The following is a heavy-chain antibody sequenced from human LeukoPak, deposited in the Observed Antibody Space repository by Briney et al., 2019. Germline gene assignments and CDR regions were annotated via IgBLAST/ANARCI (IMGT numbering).Heavy chain of an antibody. J-gene: IGHJ4*02. CDR1: GFTFDDYA. CDR3: AKDLGSTVVRGLLDY. D-gene: IGHD3-10*01. CDR2: ISWDGGTT. V-gene: IGHV3-43D*03. Sequence: PGGSLRLSCAASGFTFDDYAMHWVRQAPGKGLEWVSRISWDGGTTYYADSVKGRFTISRDNSKNSLYVQMNSLRAEDTALYFCAKDLGSTVVRGLLDYWGQGTLVTVSS.